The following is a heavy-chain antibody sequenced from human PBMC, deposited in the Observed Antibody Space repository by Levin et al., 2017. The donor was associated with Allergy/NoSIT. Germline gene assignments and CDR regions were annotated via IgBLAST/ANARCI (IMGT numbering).Heavy chain of an antibody. CDR3: ARGRPSDY. CDR1: GFTFSSYS. Sequence: TGGSLRLSCAASGFTFSSYSMNWVRQAPGKGLEWVSYISSTSSIIYYADSVKGRFTISRDNAKNSVFLQMNSLRDEDTAVYYCARGRPSDYWGQGTLVTVSS. J-gene: IGHJ4*02. CDR2: ISSTSSII. V-gene: IGHV3-48*02.